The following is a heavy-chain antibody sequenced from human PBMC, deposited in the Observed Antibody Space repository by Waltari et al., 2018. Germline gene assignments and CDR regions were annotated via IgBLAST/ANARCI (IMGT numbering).Heavy chain of an antibody. CDR1: TFGDYA. J-gene: IGHJ6*02. CDR3: TFSTVTTYYYYGMDV. D-gene: IGHD4-4*01. CDR2: IRSKAYGGTT. Sequence: TFGDYAMSWVRQAPGKGLEWVGFIRSKAYGGTTEYAASVKGRFTISRDDSKSIAYLQMNSLKTEDTAVYYCTFSTVTTYYYYGMDVWGQGTTVTVSS. V-gene: IGHV3-49*04.